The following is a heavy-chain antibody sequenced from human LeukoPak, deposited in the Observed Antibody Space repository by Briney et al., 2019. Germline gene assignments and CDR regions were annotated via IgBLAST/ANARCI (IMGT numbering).Heavy chain of an antibody. V-gene: IGHV4-34*01. CDR2: INHSGST. J-gene: IGHJ4*02. Sequence: SETLSLTCAVYGGSFSGYYWSWIRQPPGKRLEWIGEINHSGSTNYNPSLKSRVTISVDTSKNQFSLKLSSVTAADTAVYYCARGEIAARLGYWGQGTLVTVSS. CDR1: GGSFSGYY. CDR3: ARGEIAARLGY. D-gene: IGHD6-6*01.